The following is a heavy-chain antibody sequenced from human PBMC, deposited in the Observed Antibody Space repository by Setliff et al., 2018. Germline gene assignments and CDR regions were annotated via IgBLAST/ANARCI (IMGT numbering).Heavy chain of an antibody. CDR1: GFAFSTYA. CDR2: FYDSRGDT. V-gene: IGHV3-23*05. D-gene: IGHD5-18*01. Sequence: LRLSCAASGFAFSTYAVSWVRQAPGKGLEWVSIFYDSRGDTYYADSVKGRFTISRDNAKNSLFLQMNSLRAEDTALYYCAKFVGYTYGYDCWGRGTLVTVSS. CDR3: AKFVGYTYGYDC. J-gene: IGHJ4*02.